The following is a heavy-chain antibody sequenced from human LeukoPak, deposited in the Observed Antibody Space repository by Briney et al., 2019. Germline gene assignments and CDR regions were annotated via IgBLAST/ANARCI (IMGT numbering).Heavy chain of an antibody. Sequence: GGSLRLSCAASGFTFSSYEMNWVRQAPGKGLEWVSYISSSGSTIYYADSVKGRFTISRDNAKNSLYLQMNSLRAEDTAVYYCARDVSRTGVTDWFDPWGQGTLVTVSS. CDR3: ARDVSRTGVTDWFDP. CDR1: GFTFSSYE. J-gene: IGHJ5*02. D-gene: IGHD3/OR15-3a*01. V-gene: IGHV3-48*03. CDR2: ISSSGSTI.